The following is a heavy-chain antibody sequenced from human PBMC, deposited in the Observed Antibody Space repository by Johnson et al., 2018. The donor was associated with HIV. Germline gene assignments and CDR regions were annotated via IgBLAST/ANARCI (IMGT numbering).Heavy chain of an antibody. Sequence: VHLVESGGGLVQPGGSLRLSCAASGFTVSGNYMNWVRQAPGKGLEWVSVIYSDGSTYYADSVQGRFTLSRDNSQNTLYLQMNSLRAEDTAVYFCARDAPNFFDSSGVRDDAFDIWGPGTMVTVSS. J-gene: IGHJ3*02. CDR3: ARDAPNFFDSSGVRDDAFDI. D-gene: IGHD3-22*01. CDR2: IYSDGST. CDR1: GFTVSGNY. V-gene: IGHV3-66*01.